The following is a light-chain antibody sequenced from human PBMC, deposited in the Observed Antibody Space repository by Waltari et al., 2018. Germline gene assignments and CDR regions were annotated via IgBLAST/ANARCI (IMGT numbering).Light chain of an antibody. CDR3: SAWDDSLNGYV. V-gene: IGLV1-44*01. CDR1: TSTIESNT. CDR2: RNN. J-gene: IGLJ1*01. Sequence: QSVLTQPPSASGTPGQRVTISCSGSTSTIESNTVNWYQHFPGTAPKLFIYRNNQRPSGVPDRFSASKSGTSASLAISGLQSEDEADYYCSAWDDSLNGYVFGSGTKVTVL.